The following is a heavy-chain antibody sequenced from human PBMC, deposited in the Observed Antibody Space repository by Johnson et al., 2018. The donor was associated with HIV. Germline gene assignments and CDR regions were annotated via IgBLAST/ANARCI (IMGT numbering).Heavy chain of an antibody. V-gene: IGHV3-30-3*01. CDR3: ARGGEYSSSLYAFDI. Sequence: QVQLVESGGGVVQPGRSLRLSCAASGFTFSSYAMHWVRQAPGKGLDWVAVISYDGSNKYYADSVKGRFTISRDNSKNTLYLQMNSLRAEDTAVYYCARGGEYSSSLYAFDIWGQGTMVTVSS. D-gene: IGHD6-13*01. CDR1: GFTFSSYA. J-gene: IGHJ3*02. CDR2: ISYDGSNK.